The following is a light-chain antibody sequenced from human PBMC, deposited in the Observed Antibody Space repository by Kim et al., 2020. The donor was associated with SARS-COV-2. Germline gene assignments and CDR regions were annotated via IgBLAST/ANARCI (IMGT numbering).Light chain of an antibody. Sequence: DIQVTQSPSSLSASVGDRVTITRRVSQGINDHLVWYQQRPGKVPQLLIYAADTLQSGVPSRFSGAGFGTDFTLTITSLQPEDVGTYYCQSYDSAPLTFGGGTKVDIK. CDR3: QSYDSAPLT. J-gene: IGKJ4*01. CDR2: AAD. CDR1: QGINDH. V-gene: IGKV1-27*01.